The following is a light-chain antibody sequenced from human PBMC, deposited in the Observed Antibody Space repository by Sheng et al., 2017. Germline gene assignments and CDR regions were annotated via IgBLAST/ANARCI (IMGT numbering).Light chain of an antibody. CDR1: ENIKNY. CDR3: QQYESPFT. Sequence: DIHMTQSPSSLSASVGDRVTITCQASENIKNYLNWYQQKPGKAPKLLIYDASNLQTGVPSRSVEVDXGHILLSTISSLQPADIATYFCQQYESPFTFGPGTKVDLK. J-gene: IGKJ3*01. V-gene: IGKV1-33*01. CDR2: DAS.